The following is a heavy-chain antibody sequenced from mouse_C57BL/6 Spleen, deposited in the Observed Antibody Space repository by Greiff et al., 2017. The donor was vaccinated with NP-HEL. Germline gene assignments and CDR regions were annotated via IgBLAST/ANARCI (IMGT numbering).Heavy chain of an antibody. Sequence: VKLMESGAELVKPGASVKISCKASGYAFTSYWMNWVKQRPGKGLEWIGQIYPGDGDTNYNGKFKGKATLTADKSSSTAYMQLSSLTSEDSAVYFCAREGFPISSGFGYWGQGTTLTVSS. CDR1: GYAFTSYW. J-gene: IGHJ2*01. CDR3: AREGFPISSGFGY. CDR2: IYPGDGDT. D-gene: IGHD3-1*01. V-gene: IGHV1-80*01.